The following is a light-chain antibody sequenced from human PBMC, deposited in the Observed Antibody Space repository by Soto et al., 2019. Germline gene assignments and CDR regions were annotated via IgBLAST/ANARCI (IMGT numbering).Light chain of an antibody. V-gene: IGKV3-20*01. CDR2: GAS. Sequence: EIVLTQSPGTLSLSPGERATLSCRASQSVSSSYLAWYQQKPGQAPRLLIYGASSRATGIPDRFSGSGSGKDFTLTISRLEPEDFAVYYCQQYCSSPPFTFGPGT. CDR3: QQYCSSPPFT. CDR1: QSVSSSY. J-gene: IGKJ3*01.